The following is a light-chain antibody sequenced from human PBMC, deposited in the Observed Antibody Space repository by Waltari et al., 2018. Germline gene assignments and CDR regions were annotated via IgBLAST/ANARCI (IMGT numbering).Light chain of an antibody. Sequence: AIRMTQSPSSLSASTGDRVTSTCRASQGISSYLAWYQQKPGKAPKLLIYAASTLQSGVPSRFSGSGSGTDFTLTISCLQSEDFATYYCQQYDNLLLTFGGGTKVEIK. CDR1: QGISSY. J-gene: IGKJ4*01. CDR2: AAS. CDR3: QQYDNLLLT. V-gene: IGKV1-8*01.